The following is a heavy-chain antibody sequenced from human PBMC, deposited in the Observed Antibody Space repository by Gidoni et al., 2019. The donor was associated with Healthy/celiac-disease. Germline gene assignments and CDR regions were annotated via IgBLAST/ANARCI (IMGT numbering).Heavy chain of an antibody. CDR1: GGSFSGYY. Sequence: QVQLQQWGAGLLKPSETLSLTCAVYGGSFSGYYWSWIRQPPGKGLEWIGEINHSGSTNYNPSLKSRVTISVDTSKNQFSLKLSSVTAADTAVYYCARVWEGAVFFDYWGQGTLVTVSS. V-gene: IGHV4-34*01. D-gene: IGHD1-26*01. CDR2: INHSGST. CDR3: ARVWEGAVFFDY. J-gene: IGHJ4*02.